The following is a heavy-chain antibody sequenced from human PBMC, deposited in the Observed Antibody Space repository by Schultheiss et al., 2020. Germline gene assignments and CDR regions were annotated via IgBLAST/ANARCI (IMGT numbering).Heavy chain of an antibody. J-gene: IGHJ3*02. CDR2: IYYSGST. CDR1: GGSISSYY. Sequence: SETLSLTCTVSGGSISSYYWGWIRQPPGKGLEWIGYIYYSGSTYYNPSLKSRVTISVDRSKNQFSLKLSSVTAADTAVYYCARGAGSSLTFDIWGQGTTVTVSS. CDR3: ARGAGSSLTFDI. D-gene: IGHD6-13*01. V-gene: IGHV4-59*01.